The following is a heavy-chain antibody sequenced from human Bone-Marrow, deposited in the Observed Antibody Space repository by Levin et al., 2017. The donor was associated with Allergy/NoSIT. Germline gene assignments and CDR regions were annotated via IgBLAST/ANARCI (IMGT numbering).Heavy chain of an antibody. CDR1: GFTFSSFA. J-gene: IGHJ4*02. CDR3: ARDIIQWGWAGSFDY. D-gene: IGHD1-26*01. V-gene: IGHV3-30-3*01. CDR2: ISYDGGSI. Sequence: SCAASGFTFSSFAMHWVRQAPGKGLDWVAVISYDGGSIFYADSVKGRFTISRDNSKNTLYLQMNSQRTEDTAIYYCARDIIQWGWAGSFDYWGQGTLVTVSS.